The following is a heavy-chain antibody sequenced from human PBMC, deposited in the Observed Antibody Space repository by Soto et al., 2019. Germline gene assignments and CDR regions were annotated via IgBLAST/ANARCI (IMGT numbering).Heavy chain of an antibody. Sequence: QVHLQESGPGLVKPSETLSLTCTVSGGSISSYYWSWIRQPPGKGLEWIGYIYPSGSTNYNPSLKCRDPIPRDTHKHPFSLELSHVTAADTAVSVCPGAKSCDLWSACSRPYCGSYYMDVWGHGTTVTVSS. J-gene: IGHJ6*03. D-gene: IGHD3-3*01. CDR1: GGSISSYY. CDR3: PGAKSCDLWSACSRPYCGSYYMDV. CDR2: IYPSGST. V-gene: IGHV4-4*09.